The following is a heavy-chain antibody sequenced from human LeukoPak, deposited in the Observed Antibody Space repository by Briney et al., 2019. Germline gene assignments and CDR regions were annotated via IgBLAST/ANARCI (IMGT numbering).Heavy chain of an antibody. D-gene: IGHD6-13*01. CDR2: INHSGST. V-gene: IGHV4-34*01. Sequence: PSETLSLTCAVYGGSFSGYYWSWIRQPPGKGLEWIGVINHSGSTNYNPSLKSRVTISVDTAKNQFSQKLSSLTAADTAVYYCARAGLTKYSSSWFDYWGQGTLVTVSS. CDR1: GGSFSGYY. J-gene: IGHJ4*02. CDR3: ARAGLTKYSSSWFDY.